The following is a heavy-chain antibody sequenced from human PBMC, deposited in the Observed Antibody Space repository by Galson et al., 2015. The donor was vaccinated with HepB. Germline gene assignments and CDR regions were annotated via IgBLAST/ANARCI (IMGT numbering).Heavy chain of an antibody. CDR3: ARGLDYDFWTGYPFDY. D-gene: IGHD3-3*01. Sequence: QSGAEVKKPGESLKISCKASGYTFSTYWIAWVRQMPGKGLEWMGIIWPGDSDTRYSPSFQGQVTVSANKSVNTAYLPWSSLKASDTAMYYCARGLDYDFWTGYPFDYWGQGTLVTVSS. CDR2: IWPGDSDT. CDR1: GYTFSTYW. J-gene: IGHJ4*02. V-gene: IGHV5-51*03.